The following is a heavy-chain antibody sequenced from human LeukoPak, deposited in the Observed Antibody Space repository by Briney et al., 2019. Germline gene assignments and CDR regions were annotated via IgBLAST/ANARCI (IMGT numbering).Heavy chain of an antibody. D-gene: IGHD3-3*01. J-gene: IGHJ5*02. CDR3: ARGRSSRDFWSGYSHHWFDP. Sequence: SETLSLTCAVYGGSFSAYYWSWIRQSPGKGLEWIGEINHSGSSNYSPSLKSRVTFTVDTSKGQVSLNLNSVTAADTAVYYCARGRSSRDFWSGYSHHWFDPWGQGTLVTVSS. CDR2: INHSGSS. V-gene: IGHV4-34*01. CDR1: GGSFSAYY.